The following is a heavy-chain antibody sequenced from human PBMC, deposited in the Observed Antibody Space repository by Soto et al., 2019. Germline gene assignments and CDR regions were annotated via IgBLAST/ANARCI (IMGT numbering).Heavy chain of an antibody. J-gene: IGHJ4*02. D-gene: IGHD5-12*01. CDR1: GESFSDYF. Sequence: QVHLQQWGAGLLKPSETLSLTCAVSGESFSDYFYSWIRQPPGKGLEWIGEINHSGGRTIYIPSLSSRVTISVDTSKDQFSLRLTSVTAADTAVYYCASGRGYTWTFGGQGTLVTVSS. V-gene: IGHV4-34*01. CDR2: INHSGGRT. CDR3: ASGRGYTWTF.